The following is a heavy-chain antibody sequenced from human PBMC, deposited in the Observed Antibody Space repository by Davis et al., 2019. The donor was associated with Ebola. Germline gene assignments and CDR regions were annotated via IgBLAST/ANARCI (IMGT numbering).Heavy chain of an antibody. CDR1: GGSISSYY. CDR3: ARSTYYYDSSGNFDY. V-gene: IGHV4-59*12. D-gene: IGHD3-22*01. Sequence: PSETLSLTCTVSGGSISSYYWSWIRQPPGKGLEWIGYIYYSGSTYYNPSLKSRVTISVDTSKNQFSLKLSSVTAADTAVYYCARSTYYYDSSGNFDYWGQGTLVTVSS. J-gene: IGHJ4*02. CDR2: IYYSGST.